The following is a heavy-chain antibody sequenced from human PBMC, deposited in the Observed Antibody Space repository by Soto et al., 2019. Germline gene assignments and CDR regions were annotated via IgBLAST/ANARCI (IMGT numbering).Heavy chain of an antibody. D-gene: IGHD2-2*01. Sequence: QVPLVQSGAEVKKPGASVKVSCKASGYTFTSYDINWVRQATGQGLEWMGWMNPNSGNTGYAQKFQGRVTMTRNTSISTAYMELSSLRSEDTAVYYCASGSTYCRSTSCYAGIMDVWGKGTTVTVSS. CDR3: ASGSTYCRSTSCYAGIMDV. J-gene: IGHJ6*03. CDR2: MNPNSGNT. V-gene: IGHV1-8*01. CDR1: GYTFTSYD.